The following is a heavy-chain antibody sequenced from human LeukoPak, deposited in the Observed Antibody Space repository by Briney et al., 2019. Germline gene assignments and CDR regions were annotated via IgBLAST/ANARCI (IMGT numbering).Heavy chain of an antibody. Sequence: GGSLRLSCAASGFTFSCYAMSWVRQAPGKGLEWVSAISGSGGSTYYADSVKGRFTISRDNSKNTLYLQMNSLRAEDTAVYYCAKFVGYSSSWYPSAEYFQHWGQGTLVTVSS. D-gene: IGHD6-13*01. CDR2: ISGSGGST. J-gene: IGHJ1*01. V-gene: IGHV3-23*01. CDR3: AKFVGYSSSWYPSAEYFQH. CDR1: GFTFSCYA.